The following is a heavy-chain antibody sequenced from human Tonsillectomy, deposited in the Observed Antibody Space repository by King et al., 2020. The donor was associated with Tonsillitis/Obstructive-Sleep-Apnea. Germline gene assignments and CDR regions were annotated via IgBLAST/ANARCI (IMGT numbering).Heavy chain of an antibody. CDR2: NRSNVGST. J-gene: IGHJ6*03. D-gene: IGHD2-2*01. V-gene: IGHV3-64D*06. Sequence: VQLVESGGGLVQPGGSLRLSCSASVVTFSRYAMHWVRQAPVKGLEYVSVNRSNVGSTNYSDAVKSRFTIARDNSKNTLYLQIVSLRAEDTAVYYCVKARPPIVVVPAATSIYYYYMDVWGKGTTVTVSS. CDR3: VKARPPIVVVPAATSIYYYYMDV. CDR1: VVTFSRYA.